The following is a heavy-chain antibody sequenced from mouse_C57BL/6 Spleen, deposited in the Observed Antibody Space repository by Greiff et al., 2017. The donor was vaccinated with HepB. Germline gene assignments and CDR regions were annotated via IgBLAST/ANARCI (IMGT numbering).Heavy chain of an antibody. CDR2: ISSGSSTI. CDR1: GFTFSDYG. J-gene: IGHJ1*03. V-gene: IGHV5-17*01. CDR3: AREGWGMYCNWYFDV. D-gene: IGHD2-10*02. Sequence: EVKLVESGGGLVKPGGSLKLSCAASGFTFSDYGMHWVRQAPEKGLVWVAYISSGSSTIYYADTVKGRFTISRDNAKNTLFLQMTSLRSEDTAMYYCAREGWGMYCNWYFDVWGTGTTVTVSS.